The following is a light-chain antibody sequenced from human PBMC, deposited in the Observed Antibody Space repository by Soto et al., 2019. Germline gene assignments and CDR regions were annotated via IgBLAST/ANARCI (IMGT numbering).Light chain of an antibody. Sequence: DIQMTQSPSSLSSSVGDRVTITCRASQSISSYYNWYQQKPAKDPQLLIYAASSLQSGVTSRCSGSGSGTDFTPTISSLQAEDVATYYCQQSFSTPPFTFGHGTNVDIK. CDR2: AAS. CDR3: QQSFSTPPFT. J-gene: IGKJ3*01. CDR1: QSISSY. V-gene: IGKV1-39*01.